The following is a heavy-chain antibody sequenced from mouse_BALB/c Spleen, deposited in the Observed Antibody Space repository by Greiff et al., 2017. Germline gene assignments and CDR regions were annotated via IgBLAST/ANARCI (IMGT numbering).Heavy chain of an antibody. CDR3: ARGGYERAWFAY. V-gene: IGHV14-3*02. Sequence: VQLKESGAELVKPGASVKLSCTASGFNIKDTYMHWVKQRPEQGLEWIGRIDPANGNTKYDPKFQGKATITADTSSNTAYLQLSSLTSEDTAVYYCARGGYERAWFAYWGQGTLVTVSA. D-gene: IGHD2-14*01. CDR1: GFNIKDTY. CDR2: IDPANGNT. J-gene: IGHJ3*01.